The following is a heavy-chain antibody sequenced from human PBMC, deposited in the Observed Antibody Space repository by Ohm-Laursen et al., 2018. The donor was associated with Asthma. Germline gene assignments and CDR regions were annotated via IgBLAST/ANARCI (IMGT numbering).Heavy chain of an antibody. CDR2: INHSGST. D-gene: IGHD7-27*01. J-gene: IGHJ3*02. V-gene: IGHV4-34*01. Sequence: TLSLTCVVYGGSFSGYYWSWIRQPPGKGLEWIGEINHSGSTNYNPSLKSRVTISVDTSKNQFSLKLSSVTAADTAVYYCARDNWGNFANDAFDIWGQGTLVTVSS. CDR3: ARDNWGNFANDAFDI. CDR1: GGSFSGYY.